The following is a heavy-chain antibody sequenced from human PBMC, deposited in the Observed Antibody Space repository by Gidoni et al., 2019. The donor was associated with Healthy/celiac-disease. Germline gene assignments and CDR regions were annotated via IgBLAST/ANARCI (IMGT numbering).Heavy chain of an antibody. CDR1: GGSFSGYY. CDR3: ARGYIDYDFWSGYLNWFDP. D-gene: IGHD3-3*01. CDR2: INHSGST. V-gene: IGHV4-34*01. Sequence: QVQLQQWGAGLLKPSETLSLTCAVHGGSFSGYYWRWIRRPPGKGLEWIGEINHSGSTNYNPSLKSRVTISVDTSKNQFSLKLSSVTAADTAVYYCARGYIDYDFWSGYLNWFDPWGQGTLVTVSS. J-gene: IGHJ5*02.